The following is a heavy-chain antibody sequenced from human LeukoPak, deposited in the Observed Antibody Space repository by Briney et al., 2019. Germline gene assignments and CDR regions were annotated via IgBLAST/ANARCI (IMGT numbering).Heavy chain of an antibody. CDR1: GFSFSSYA. J-gene: IGHJ4*02. D-gene: IGHD6-6*01. Sequence: PGGSLRLSCAASGFSFSSYAMSWARQAPGKGLEWVSAITDSGGSTYHADSVKGRFTISRDNSKNTSFLQMNSLRVEDTAVHYCAKGSSSSRPYYFDYWGQGTLVTVSS. V-gene: IGHV3-23*01. CDR2: ITDSGGST. CDR3: AKGSSSSRPYYFDY.